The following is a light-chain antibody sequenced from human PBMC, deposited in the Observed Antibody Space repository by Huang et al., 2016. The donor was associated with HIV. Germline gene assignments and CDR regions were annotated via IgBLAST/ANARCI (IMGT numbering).Light chain of an antibody. Sequence: DIVMTQSPDSLSVSPGESVTIDCQSSQSLLYSLNNKNYLAWFQQNPGRPPKLLLYCASTRESGIPERFSGSGSGTDFTLTINSLQPEDVATYYCQQYYQNPQTFGQGT. CDR3: QQYYQNPQT. CDR1: QSLLYSLNNKNY. V-gene: IGKV4-1*01. CDR2: CAS. J-gene: IGKJ5*01.